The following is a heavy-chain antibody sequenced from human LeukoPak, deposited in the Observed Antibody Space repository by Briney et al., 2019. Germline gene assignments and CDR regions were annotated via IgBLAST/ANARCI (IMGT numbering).Heavy chain of an antibody. CDR2: ITGSGGIT. CDR3: AKAAYGSGSYRAYYYYMDV. V-gene: IGHV3-23*01. J-gene: IGHJ6*03. Sequence: GGSLRLSCAASGFTFSSFGMTWVRQAPGKGLEWVSTITGSGGITYYADSVKGRFTISRDNSKNTLYLQVNSLRAEDTAVYFCAKAAYGSGSYRAYYYYMDVWGKGTTVTVSS. D-gene: IGHD3-10*01. CDR1: GFTFSSFG.